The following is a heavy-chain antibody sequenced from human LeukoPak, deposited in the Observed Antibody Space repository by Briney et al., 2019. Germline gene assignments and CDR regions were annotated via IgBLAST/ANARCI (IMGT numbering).Heavy chain of an antibody. CDR1: GFTFSRFW. V-gene: IGHV3-7*05. CDR2: IKNDGTEK. Sequence: GGSLRLSCAASGFTFSRFWMSWVRQAPGKGLEWVANIKNDGTEKYYVDSVKGRFTISRDNAKNSLYLQMNSLRAEDTALYYCARLGVGATRDAFDIWGQGTMVTVSS. CDR3: ARLGVGATRDAFDI. D-gene: IGHD1-26*01. J-gene: IGHJ3*02.